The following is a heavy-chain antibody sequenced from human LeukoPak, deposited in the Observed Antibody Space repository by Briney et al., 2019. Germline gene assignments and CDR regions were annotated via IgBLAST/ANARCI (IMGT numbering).Heavy chain of an antibody. CDR3: ARYHYDSSGYYYNN. J-gene: IGHJ4*02. V-gene: IGHV4-59*01. Sequence: SETLSLTCTVSGGSISSYYWSWIRQPPGKGLEWIGYIYYSGSTNYNPSLKSRVTISVDTSKNQFSLKLSSVTAADTAVYYCARYHYDSSGYYYNNWGQGTLVTVSS. CDR2: IYYSGST. D-gene: IGHD3-22*01. CDR1: GGSISSYY.